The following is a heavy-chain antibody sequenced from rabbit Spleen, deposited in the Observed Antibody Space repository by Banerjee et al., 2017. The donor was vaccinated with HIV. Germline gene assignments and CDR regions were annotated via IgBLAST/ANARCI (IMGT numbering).Heavy chain of an antibody. Sequence: QEQLVESGGGLVQPEGSLALTCKASGFTISSSYYMCWVRQAPGKGLEWIACIYNGDGSTYYASWVNGRFTVSKTSSTTVTLQMTSLTGADTATYFCARDLAAWNSGSYAFNLWGQGTLVTVS. CDR2: IYNGDGST. V-gene: IGHV1S45*01. CDR1: GFTISSSYY. CDR3: ARDLAAWNSGSYAFNL. D-gene: IGHD1-1*01. J-gene: IGHJ4*01.